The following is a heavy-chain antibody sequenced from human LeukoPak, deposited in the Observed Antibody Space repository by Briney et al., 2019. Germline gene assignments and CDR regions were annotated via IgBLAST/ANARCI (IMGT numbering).Heavy chain of an antibody. V-gene: IGHV4-31*03. J-gene: IGHJ4*02. Sequence: SQTLSLTCNVSGGSISSDGYYWTWIRQLPGKGLEWIGHIYYSGGTSYNPSLESRVTISVDTSKNQFSLKLSSVTAADTAVYYCARDEYSGSGTFDYWGQGTLVTVSS. CDR3: ARDEYSGSGTFDY. CDR1: GGSISSDGYY. D-gene: IGHD5-12*01. CDR2: IYYSGGT.